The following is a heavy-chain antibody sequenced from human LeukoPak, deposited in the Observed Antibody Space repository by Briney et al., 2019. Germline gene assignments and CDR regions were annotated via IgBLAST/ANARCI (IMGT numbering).Heavy chain of an antibody. CDR1: GGSINTYY. D-gene: IGHD1-26*01. CDR2: IYYRGST. CDR3: ARGGDWELPFDY. Sequence: PSETLSLTCTVSGGSINTYYWSWIRQPPGKGLEWIGYIYYRGSTNYNPSLKSRVTISVDTSKNQFSLKLSSVTAADTAVYYCARGGDWELPFDYWGQGTLVTVSS. V-gene: IGHV4-59*01. J-gene: IGHJ4*02.